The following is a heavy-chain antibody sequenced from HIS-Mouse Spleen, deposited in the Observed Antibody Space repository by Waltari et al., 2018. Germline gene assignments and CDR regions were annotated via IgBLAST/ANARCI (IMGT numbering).Heavy chain of an antibody. V-gene: IGHV3-30*18. Sequence: QVQLVESGGGVVQPGRSLRLSCAASGFPFSSYGMHADRQAPGKGLEWVAVISYDGSNKYYADSVKGRFTISRDNSKNTLYLQMNSLRAEDTAVYYCAKDQGGAILRDWGQGTLVTVSS. D-gene: IGHD3-10*01. CDR1: GFPFSSYG. J-gene: IGHJ4*02. CDR3: AKDQGGAILRD. CDR2: ISYDGSNK.